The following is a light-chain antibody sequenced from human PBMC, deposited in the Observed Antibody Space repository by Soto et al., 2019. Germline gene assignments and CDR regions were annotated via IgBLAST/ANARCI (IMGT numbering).Light chain of an antibody. CDR2: SAS. CDR3: LQGYNTFWT. J-gene: IGKJ1*01. Sequence: IQMTQSPSALSASVGDSVTVTCRASQPIGTSLHWYQQRAGKAPKVLISSASRLQSGVSSRFSGSGSGTHFTLTISSLRPEDSATYYCLQGYNTFWTFGQGTKGEVK. V-gene: IGKV1-39*01. CDR1: QPIGTS.